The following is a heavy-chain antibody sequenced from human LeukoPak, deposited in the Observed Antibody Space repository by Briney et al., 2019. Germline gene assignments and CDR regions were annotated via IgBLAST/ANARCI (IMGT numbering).Heavy chain of an antibody. J-gene: IGHJ4*02. CDR2: ITYSGNT. Sequence: TTSQTLSLTCAVSGDSITSSAYSWTWIRQPPGKGLEWIGYITYSGNTYYNLSLKSRVTISMDRSKKQFSLKLTSVTAADTAVYYCARRGKWLRRNFDYWGQGTLVTVSS. CDR3: ARRGKWLRRNFDY. V-gene: IGHV4-30-2*01. CDR1: GDSITSSAYS. D-gene: IGHD5-12*01.